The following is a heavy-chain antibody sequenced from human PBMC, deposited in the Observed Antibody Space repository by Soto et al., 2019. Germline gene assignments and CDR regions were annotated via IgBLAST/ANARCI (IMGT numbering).Heavy chain of an antibody. Sequence: SETLSLTCTVSGGSISSSSYYWGWIRQPPGKGLEWIGSIYYSGSTYYNPSLKSRVTISVDTSKNQFSLKLSSVTAADTAVYYCARLFSITIFGVVIIGPFDYWGQRTLVTVSS. CDR3: ARLFSITIFGVVIIGPFDY. J-gene: IGHJ4*02. CDR1: GGSISSSSYY. V-gene: IGHV4-39*01. CDR2: IYYSGST. D-gene: IGHD3-3*01.